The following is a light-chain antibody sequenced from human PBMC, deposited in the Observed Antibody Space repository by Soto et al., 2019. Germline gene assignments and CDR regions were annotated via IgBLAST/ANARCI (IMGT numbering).Light chain of an antibody. CDR2: EVN. Sequence: QSALTQPASVSGSPGQSITISCTGTSSDIGSYNYVSWYQHHPGKAPKLLIYEVNNRPSGVSNRFSASKSGNTASLTISGLQTEDEADYYCNSFTTSTTWVFGGGTKVTVL. J-gene: IGLJ3*02. CDR1: SSDIGSYNY. CDR3: NSFTTSTTWV. V-gene: IGLV2-14*01.